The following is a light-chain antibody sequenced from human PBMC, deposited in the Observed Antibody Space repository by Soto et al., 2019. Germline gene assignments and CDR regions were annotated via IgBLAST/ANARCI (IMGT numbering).Light chain of an antibody. J-gene: IGLJ1*01. CDR1: GSEIGAYNY. Sequence: QSALTQPRSVAGSPGQSVTISFTGTGSEIGAYNYVSWYQQYPGKAPQVFIYDVTERPSGVPSRFSGSKSGNTASLTISGLPADDEADYYCCSYAGLYSVVVGSGTTLTVL. CDR2: DVT. V-gene: IGLV2-11*01. CDR3: CSYAGLYSVV.